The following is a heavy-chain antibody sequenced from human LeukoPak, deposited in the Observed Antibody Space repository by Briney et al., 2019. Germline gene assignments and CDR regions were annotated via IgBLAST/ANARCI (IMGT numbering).Heavy chain of an antibody. V-gene: IGHV4-34*01. CDR3: ARGNVDIVATIQNNWFDP. CDR2: INHSGST. Sequence: SETLSLTCAVYGGSFSGYYWSWIRQPPGKGLEWIGEINHSGSTSYNPSLKSRVTISVDTSKNQFSLKLSSVTAADTAVYYCARGNVDIVATIQNNWFDPWGQGTLVTVSS. CDR1: GGSFSGYY. J-gene: IGHJ5*02. D-gene: IGHD5-12*01.